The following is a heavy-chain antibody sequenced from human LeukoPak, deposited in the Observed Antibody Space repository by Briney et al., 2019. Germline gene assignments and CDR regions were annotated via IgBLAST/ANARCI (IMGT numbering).Heavy chain of an antibody. V-gene: IGHV3-21*01. CDR2: ISSGSGYI. D-gene: IGHD6-13*01. Sequence: GGSLRLSCAASGFTFSSYSINRVRQAPGKGLEWVSSISSGSGYIYYADSVKGRFTISRDDAKSSLYLQMNSLRADDTAVYYCARDGWPGSSYYRPFDYWGQGTLVTVSS. J-gene: IGHJ4*02. CDR3: ARDGWPGSSYYRPFDY. CDR1: GFTFSSYS.